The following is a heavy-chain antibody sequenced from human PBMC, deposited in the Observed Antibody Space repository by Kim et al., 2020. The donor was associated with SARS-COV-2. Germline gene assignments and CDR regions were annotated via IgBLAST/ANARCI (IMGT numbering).Heavy chain of an antibody. V-gene: IGHV3-21*01. Sequence: GGSLRLSCAASGFTFSSYSMNWVRQAPGKGLEWVSSISSSSSYIYYADSVKGRFTISRDNAKNSLYLQMNSLRAEDTAVYYCARDSYGSGSYYIYYGMDVWGQGTTVTVSS. D-gene: IGHD3-10*01. CDR3: ARDSYGSGSYYIYYGMDV. J-gene: IGHJ6*02. CDR1: GFTFSSYS. CDR2: ISSSSSYI.